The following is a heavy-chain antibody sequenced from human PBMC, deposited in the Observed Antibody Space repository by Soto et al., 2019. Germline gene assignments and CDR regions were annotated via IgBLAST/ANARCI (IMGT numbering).Heavy chain of an antibody. CDR3: AKLSASLLRYFDWLPDNFDY. CDR1: GFTFSSYG. D-gene: IGHD3-9*01. J-gene: IGHJ4*02. CDR2: ISYDGSNN. Sequence: GSLRLSCAASGFTFSSYGMHWVRQAPGKGLEWVAVISYDGSNNYYADSVKGRFTISRDNSKNTLYLQMNSLRAEDTAVYYCAKLSASLLRYFDWLPDNFDYWGQGTLVTVSS. V-gene: IGHV3-30*18.